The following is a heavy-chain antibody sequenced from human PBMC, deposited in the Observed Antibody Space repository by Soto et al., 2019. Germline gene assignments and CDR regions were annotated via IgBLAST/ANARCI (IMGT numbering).Heavy chain of an antibody. CDR2: IYYSGST. Sequence: PSETLSLTCTVSGGSISSGGYYWSWIRQHPGKGLEWIGYIYYSGSTYYNPSLKSRVTISVDTSKNQFSLKLSSVTAADTAVYYCARSAYGDLRGPGYYYYYGMDVWGQGTTVTVSS. J-gene: IGHJ6*02. CDR3: ARSAYGDLRGPGYYYYYGMDV. D-gene: IGHD4-17*01. CDR1: GGSISSGGYY. V-gene: IGHV4-31*03.